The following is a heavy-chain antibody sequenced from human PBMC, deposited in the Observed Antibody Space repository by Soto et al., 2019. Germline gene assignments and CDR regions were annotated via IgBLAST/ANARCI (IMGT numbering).Heavy chain of an antibody. CDR1: GFFFSDYG. V-gene: IGHV3-30*03. CDR3: ARVALAAYYYYGMDV. J-gene: IGHJ6*02. CDR2: ISYDGTNK. Sequence: SLRLSCEGSGFFFSDYGMHWVRQAPGKGLEWVAVISYDGTNKYYGDSAKGRFTIARDNSKNTLYLQMNSLRAEDTAVYYCARVALAAYYYYGMDVWGQGTTVTVSS. D-gene: IGHD6-19*01.